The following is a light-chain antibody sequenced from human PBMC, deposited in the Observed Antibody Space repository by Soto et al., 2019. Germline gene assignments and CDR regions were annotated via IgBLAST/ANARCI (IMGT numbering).Light chain of an antibody. CDR2: AAS. V-gene: IGKV1-39*01. CDR3: QHYNRNSQT. CDR1: QSISSY. Sequence: DIQMTQSPSSLSASVGDRVTITCRASQSISSYLNWYQQKPGKAPKVLIYAASSLQSGVPSRFSGSGSGTEFTLTISSLQPDDFATYYCQHYNRNSQTFGQGTKVDIK. J-gene: IGKJ1*01.